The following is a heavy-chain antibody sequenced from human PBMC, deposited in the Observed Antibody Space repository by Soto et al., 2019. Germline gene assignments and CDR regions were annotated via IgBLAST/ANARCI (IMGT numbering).Heavy chain of an antibody. CDR3: AGVGSLQAGIDY. D-gene: IGHD3-10*01. CDR2: IIPIFGTA. J-gene: IGHJ4*02. V-gene: IGHV1-69*13. Sequence: SVKVSCKASGGTFSSYAISWVRQAPGQGLEWMGGIIPIFGTANYAQKFQGRVTITSDESTSTAYMELSSLRSEDTAVYYCAGVGSLQAGIDYWGQGTLVTVSS. CDR1: GGTFSSYA.